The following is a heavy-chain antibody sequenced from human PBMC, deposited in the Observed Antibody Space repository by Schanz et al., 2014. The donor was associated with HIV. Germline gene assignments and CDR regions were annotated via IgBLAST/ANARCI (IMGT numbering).Heavy chain of an antibody. V-gene: IGHV3-11*01. CDR1: GFTFNDHY. Sequence: VQLVESGGGLVQPGRSLRLSCAASGFTFNDHYMSWIRQAPGQGLEWVSSISGSGLRLYYADSVKGRFTISRDYVKNSVDLEMNRLTGEDTAVYYCARGLAARLPHYHFGMDVWGQGTTVTVSS. D-gene: IGHD6-6*01. CDR2: ISGSGLRL. J-gene: IGHJ6*02. CDR3: ARGLAARLPHYHFGMDV.